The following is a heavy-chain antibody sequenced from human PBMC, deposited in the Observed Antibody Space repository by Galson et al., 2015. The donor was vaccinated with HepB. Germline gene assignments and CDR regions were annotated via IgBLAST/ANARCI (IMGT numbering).Heavy chain of an antibody. CDR1: GFTVSSNY. V-gene: IGHV3-66*02. CDR2: IYSGGSS. Sequence: LRLSCAASGFTVSSNYMSWVRQAPGKGLEWVSVIYSGGSSYYADSVKGRFTISRDNSKNTLYLQMNSLRGDDTAVYYCARDRRGSTAFDIWGQGTMVTVSS. D-gene: IGHD3-10*01. J-gene: IGHJ3*02. CDR3: ARDRRGSTAFDI.